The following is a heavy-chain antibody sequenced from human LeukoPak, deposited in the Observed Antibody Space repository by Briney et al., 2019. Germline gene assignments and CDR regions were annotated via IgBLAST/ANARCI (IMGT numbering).Heavy chain of an antibody. V-gene: IGHV4-39*01. Sequence: SETLSLTCTVSGGSISSSSYYWGWIRQPPGKGLVWMGSLFYSGSTYYNPSLKSRVTISVDTSKNQFSPKLSSVTAADTAVYYCARPGIAAAGPIDYYGMDVWGQGTTVTVSS. CDR2: LFYSGST. D-gene: IGHD6-13*01. CDR3: ARPGIAAAGPIDYYGMDV. J-gene: IGHJ6*02. CDR1: GGSISSSSYY.